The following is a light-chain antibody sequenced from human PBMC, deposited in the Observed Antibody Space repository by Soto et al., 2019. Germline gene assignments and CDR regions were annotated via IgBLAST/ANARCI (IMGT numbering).Light chain of an antibody. V-gene: IGKV1-39*01. J-gene: IGKJ1*01. CDR1: QSISKY. Sequence: DIQMTQSPSSLSASVGDRVTLTCRASQSISKYLNWYQQKPGQAPKLLIYTASSLQSGIPSRFSGSGFGTDFTLTISSLQPEDFATYYCQQSFSAPTFGPGTKVDI. CDR3: QQSFSAPT. CDR2: TAS.